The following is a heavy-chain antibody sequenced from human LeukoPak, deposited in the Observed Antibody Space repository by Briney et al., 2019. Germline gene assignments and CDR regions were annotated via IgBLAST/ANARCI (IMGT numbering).Heavy chain of an antibody. Sequence: GESLKISCKGSGYIFTNYWIGWVRQMPGKGLEWMGIIYPGGSDTTYSPSFQGQVTISADKSVSTAYLQWSSLKAWDTVMYYCARLYGDYDWFDPWGQGTLVTVSS. CDR1: GYIFTNYW. CDR3: ARLYGDYDWFDP. D-gene: IGHD4-17*01. CDR2: IYPGGSDT. J-gene: IGHJ5*02. V-gene: IGHV5-51*01.